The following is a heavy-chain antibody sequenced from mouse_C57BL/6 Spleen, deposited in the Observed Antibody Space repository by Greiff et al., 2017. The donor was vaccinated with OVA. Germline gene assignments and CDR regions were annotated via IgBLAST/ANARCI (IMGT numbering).Heavy chain of an antibody. J-gene: IGHJ1*03. CDR2: ISDGGSYT. CDR3: AREDGSSYGWYFDV. CDR1: GFTFSSYA. D-gene: IGHD1-1*01. V-gene: IGHV5-4*01. Sequence: EVKLMESGGGLVKPGGSLKLSCAASGFTFSSYAMSWVRQTPEKRLEWVATISDGGSYTYYPDNVKGRFTISRDNAKNNLYLQMSHLKSEDTAMYYGAREDGSSYGWYFDVWGTGTTVTVSA.